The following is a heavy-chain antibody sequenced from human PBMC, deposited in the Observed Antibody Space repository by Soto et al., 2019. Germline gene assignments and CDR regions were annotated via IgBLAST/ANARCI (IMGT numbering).Heavy chain of an antibody. CDR1: GYTFTTYG. CDR3: ARVYCGGDCFSGGDFDY. Sequence: QVQLVQSGTEVKKAGSAVKVSCKTSGYTFTTYGISWIRQAPGQGLEWIAWISVYNGDTNYAQNVHGRVTMTTDTLTTTAYLELRSVRSDDTAVYYCARVYCGGDCFSGGDFDYWGQGTLVTVS. CDR2: ISVYNGDT. J-gene: IGHJ4*02. V-gene: IGHV1-18*01. D-gene: IGHD2-21*01.